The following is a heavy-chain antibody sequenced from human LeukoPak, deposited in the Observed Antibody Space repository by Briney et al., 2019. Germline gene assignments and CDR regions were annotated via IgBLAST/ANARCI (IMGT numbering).Heavy chain of an antibody. Sequence: PGESLRLSCAAYGFTFSSYGMHWVRQAEGRGLEWVAFTRYDGSKKYYADSVKGRVTISRDNSNNTLYLQMNSLRTEDTAVYYCAKEWYSGSPGDYWGQGTLVTVSS. V-gene: IGHV3-30*02. D-gene: IGHD1-26*01. CDR2: TRYDGSKK. CDR1: GFTFSSYG. CDR3: AKEWYSGSPGDY. J-gene: IGHJ4*02.